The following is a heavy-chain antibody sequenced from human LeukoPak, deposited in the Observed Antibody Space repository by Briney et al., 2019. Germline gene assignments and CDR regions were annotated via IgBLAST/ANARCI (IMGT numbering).Heavy chain of an antibody. D-gene: IGHD2-2*02. Sequence: SETLSLTCTVSGGSITNNYWSWIRQPPGKGLEWIGSIYYSGSTYYSPSLKSRVAIPVDTSKNQFSLKLSSVTAADTAVYYCANYCSSSSCHTRRAFDIWGQGTMVTVSS. J-gene: IGHJ3*02. V-gene: IGHV4-59*05. CDR1: GGSITNNY. CDR3: ANYCSSSSCHTRRAFDI. CDR2: IYYSGST.